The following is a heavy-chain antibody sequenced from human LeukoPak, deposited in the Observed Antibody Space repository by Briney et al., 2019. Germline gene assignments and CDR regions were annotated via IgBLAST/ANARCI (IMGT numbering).Heavy chain of an antibody. V-gene: IGHV3-23*01. D-gene: IGHD6-19*01. CDR3: AKDPRAGSGWGSFDY. Sequence: GGSLRLSCAASGFTFRSYAMSWVRQAPGEGLERVSGISGSGDSTYYADSVKGRFSISRDNSKNTLWLQMNSLKDEDTAVYYCAKDPRAGSGWGSFDYWGQGTLVTVSS. CDR1: GFTFRSYA. CDR2: ISGSGDST. J-gene: IGHJ4*02.